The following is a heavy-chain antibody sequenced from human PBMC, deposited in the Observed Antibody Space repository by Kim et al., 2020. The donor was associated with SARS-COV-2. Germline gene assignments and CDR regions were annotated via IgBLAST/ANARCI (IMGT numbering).Heavy chain of an antibody. J-gene: IGHJ6*02. CDR3: ARSVVYGSGYYYYGMDV. D-gene: IGHD3-10*01. V-gene: IGHV1-69*01. Sequence: FQGRVTITADESTSTAYMELGSLRSEDTAVYYCARSVVYGSGYYYYGMDVWGQGTTVTVSS.